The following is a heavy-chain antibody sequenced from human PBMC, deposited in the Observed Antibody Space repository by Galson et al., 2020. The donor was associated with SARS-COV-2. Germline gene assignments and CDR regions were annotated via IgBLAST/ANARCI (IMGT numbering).Heavy chain of an antibody. V-gene: IGHV4-30-2*01. Sequence: SETLSLTCAVSGGPINSGGYSWTWIRQPPGKDLEWLGYIYQSGATHYNPSLKSRLTISVDRSKNQLSLDLRSVNVADSAVYYCARRYVYSLSPYGFFDCWGRGTLVTVSS. J-gene: IGHJ2*01. CDR2: IYQSGAT. D-gene: IGHD6-13*01. CDR3: ARRYVYSLSPYGFFDC. CDR1: GGPINSGGYS.